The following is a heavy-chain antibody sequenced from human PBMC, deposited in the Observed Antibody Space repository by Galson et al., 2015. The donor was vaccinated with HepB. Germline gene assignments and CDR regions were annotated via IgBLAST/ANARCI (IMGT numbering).Heavy chain of an antibody. CDR1: GFTFSSYS. Sequence: SLRLSCAASGFTFSSYSMNWVRQVSGKGLEWVSYISGGSSTIYYADSVRGRFTISRDNAKNSLYLQMNSLRAEDTAVYYCARTYYYDSSFYYSPFDPWGQGTLVTVSS. D-gene: IGHD3-22*01. CDR2: ISGGSSTI. J-gene: IGHJ5*02. V-gene: IGHV3-48*04. CDR3: ARTYYYDSSFYYSPFDP.